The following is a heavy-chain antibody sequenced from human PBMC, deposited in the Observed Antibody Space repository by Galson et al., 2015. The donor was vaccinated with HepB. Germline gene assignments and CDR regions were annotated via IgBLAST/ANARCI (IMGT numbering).Heavy chain of an antibody. J-gene: IGHJ5*02. D-gene: IGHD6-19*01. CDR1: GFTFSNAW. V-gene: IGHV3-15*01. CDR2: IKSKTDGGTT. Sequence: SLRLSCAASGFTFSNAWMSWVRQAPGKGLEWVGRIKSKTDGGTTDYAAPVKGRFTISRDDSKNTLYLQMNSLKTEDTAAYYCTTAPGYSSGWTNWFDPWGQGTLVTVSS. CDR3: TTAPGYSSGWTNWFDP.